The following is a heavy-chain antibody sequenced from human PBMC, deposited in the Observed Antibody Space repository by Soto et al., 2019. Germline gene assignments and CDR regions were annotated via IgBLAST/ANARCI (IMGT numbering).Heavy chain of an antibody. CDR3: ATIPRYSFPTPDDLDS. J-gene: IGHJ4*02. D-gene: IGHD5-18*01. Sequence: SVKVSCKASGGTFYTYTFSWVRQAPGQGLEWMGSITPIYTTTNYAEKFQGRVTVTADDSTKKAYMELNSLTSEDTAVYYCATIPRYSFPTPDDLDSCGQRTLFTVSS. V-gene: IGHV1-69*13. CDR2: ITPIYTTT. CDR1: GGTFYTYT.